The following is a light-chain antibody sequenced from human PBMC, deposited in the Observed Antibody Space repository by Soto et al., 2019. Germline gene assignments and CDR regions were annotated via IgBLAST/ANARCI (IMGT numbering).Light chain of an antibody. CDR3: QQYGYSPTT. V-gene: IGKV3-20*01. Sequence: EIVLTQSPGTLSLSPGEGATLSCRASQSLSGSYLAWYQQRPGQAPRLLIYGASTRATGIPDRFRGSGSGTDFTLTISRLGPEDFVVYYCQQYGYSPTTFGPGTKVDIK. J-gene: IGKJ3*01. CDR2: GAS. CDR1: QSLSGSY.